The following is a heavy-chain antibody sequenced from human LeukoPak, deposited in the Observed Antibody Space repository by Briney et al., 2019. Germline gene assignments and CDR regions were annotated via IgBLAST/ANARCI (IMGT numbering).Heavy chain of an antibody. CDR2: INTNTGDP. Sequence: ASVKVSCKASGHTFTSYAMNWVRQAPGQGLEWMGWINTNTGDPTYAQGFTGRFVFSLDTSVSTAYLQISSLKAEDTAVYYCARRWSRYYYYMDVWGKGTTVTVSS. D-gene: IGHD4-23*01. J-gene: IGHJ6*03. CDR1: GHTFTSYA. CDR3: ARRWSRYYYYMDV. V-gene: IGHV7-4-1*02.